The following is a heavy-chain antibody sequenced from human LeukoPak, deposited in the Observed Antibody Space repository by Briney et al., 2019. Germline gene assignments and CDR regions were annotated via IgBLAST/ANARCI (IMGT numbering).Heavy chain of an antibody. J-gene: IGHJ5*02. CDR1: GYTFTGYY. CDR2: IIPIFGTA. D-gene: IGHD5-24*01. V-gene: IGHV1-69*13. CDR3: ARFPEMATIRDWFDP. Sequence: ASVKVSXKASGYTFTGYYMHWVRQAPGQGLEWMGGIIPIFGTANYAQKFQGRGTITADESRSTAYMELSSLRSEDTAVYYCARFPEMATIRDWFDPWGQGTLVTVSS.